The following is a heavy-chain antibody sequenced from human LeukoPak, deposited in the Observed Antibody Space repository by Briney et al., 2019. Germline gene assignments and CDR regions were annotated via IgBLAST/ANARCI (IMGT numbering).Heavy chain of an antibody. J-gene: IGHJ4*02. D-gene: IGHD5-12*01. CDR3: ARGFRGYSGYEGYDVGVDY. CDR2: INTNTGNP. CDR1: GYTFTSYG. V-gene: IGHV7-4-1*02. Sequence: ASVKVSCKASGYTFTSYGISWVRQAPGQGLEWMGWINTNTGNPTYAQGFTGRFVFSLDTSVSTAYLQISSLKAEDTAVYYCARGFRGYSGYEGYDVGVDYWGQGTLVTVSS.